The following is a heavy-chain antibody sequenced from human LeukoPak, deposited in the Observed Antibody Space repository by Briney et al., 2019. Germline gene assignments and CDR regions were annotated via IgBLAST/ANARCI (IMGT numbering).Heavy chain of an antibody. D-gene: IGHD1/OR15-1a*01. J-gene: IGHJ4*02. CDR1: GFTFSNYA. CDR2: IDKNDATT. Sequence: GGSLRLSCAASGFTFSNYAMSWVRQAPGKGLEGVSGIDKNDATTNYADSVRGRFTISRDNSKNTLHLQMSSLRAEDTAVYYCAKYNGQLLEQWYYDYWGQGTLVTVSS. V-gene: IGHV3-23*01. CDR3: AKYNGQLLEQWYYDY.